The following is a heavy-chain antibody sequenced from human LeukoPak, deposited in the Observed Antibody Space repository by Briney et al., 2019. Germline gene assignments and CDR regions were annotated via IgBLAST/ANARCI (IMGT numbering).Heavy chain of an antibody. CDR1: GGTFSSYA. J-gene: IGHJ4*02. CDR3: ARGGLGGSYYDYFDY. CDR2: IIPIFGTA. V-gene: IGHV1-69*05. D-gene: IGHD1-26*01. Sequence: ASVKVSCEASGGTFSSYAISWVRQAPGQGLEWMGGIIPIFGTANYAQKFQGRVTITTDESTSTAYMELSSLRSEDTAVYYCARGGLGGSYYDYFDYWGQGTLVTVSS.